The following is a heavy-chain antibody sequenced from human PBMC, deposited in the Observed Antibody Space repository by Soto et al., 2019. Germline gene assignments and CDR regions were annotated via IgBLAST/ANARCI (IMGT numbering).Heavy chain of an antibody. CDR2: ISSSSSYI. D-gene: IGHD6-19*01. CDR1: GFTFSSYS. J-gene: IGHJ3*02. CDR3: ARDPSSGWYGPFGAFDI. V-gene: IGHV3-21*01. Sequence: GGSLRLSCAASGFTFSSYSMNWVRQAPGKGLEWVSSISSSSSYIYYADSVKGRFTISRDNAKNSLYLQMNSLRAEDTAVYYCARDPSSGWYGPFGAFDIWGQGTMVTVSS.